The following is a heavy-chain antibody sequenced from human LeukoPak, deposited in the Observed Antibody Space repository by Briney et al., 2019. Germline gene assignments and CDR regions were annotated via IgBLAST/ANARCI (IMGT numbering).Heavy chain of an antibody. CDR3: ASARLYSSSWYCYFEY. CDR1: GMSFSSYE. D-gene: IGHD6-13*01. CDR2: ISSGGTTI. J-gene: IGHJ4*02. V-gene: IGHV3-48*03. Sequence: GGSLRLSCAASGMSFSSYEMNWVRQAPGKGLEWVSYISSGGTTIYYADSVKGRFTISRDNAKNSLYLQMNNLGAEDTAVYYCASARLYSSSWYCYFEYWGRGTLVTVSS.